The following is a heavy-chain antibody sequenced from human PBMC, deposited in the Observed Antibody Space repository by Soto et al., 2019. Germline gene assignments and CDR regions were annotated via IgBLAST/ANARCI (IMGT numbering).Heavy chain of an antibody. CDR3: ARDLRYSGYDYYNGMDV. D-gene: IGHD5-12*01. J-gene: IGHJ6*02. CDR2: ISAYNGNT. CDR1: GYTFTSYG. V-gene: IGHV1-18*01. Sequence: ASVKVSCKASGYTFTSYGINWVRQAPGQGLEWMGWISAYNGNTNYAQKLQGRVTMTTDTSTSTAYMELRSLRSDDTAVYYCARDLRYSGYDYYNGMDVWGQGTTVTVSS.